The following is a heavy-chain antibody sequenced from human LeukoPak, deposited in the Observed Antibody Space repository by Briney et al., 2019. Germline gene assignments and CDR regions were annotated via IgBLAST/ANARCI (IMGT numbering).Heavy chain of an antibody. CDR2: IKQDGSEK. Sequence: GGSLRLSCAASGFTFSSYWMSWVRQAPGKGLEWVANIKQDGSEKYYVDSVKGRFTISRDNAKNSLYLQMNSLRAEDTAVYYCARDQAAAPEGYYYYMDVWGKGTTVTVSS. CDR3: ARDQAAAPEGYYYYMDV. V-gene: IGHV3-7*01. D-gene: IGHD2-15*01. J-gene: IGHJ6*03. CDR1: GFTFSSYW.